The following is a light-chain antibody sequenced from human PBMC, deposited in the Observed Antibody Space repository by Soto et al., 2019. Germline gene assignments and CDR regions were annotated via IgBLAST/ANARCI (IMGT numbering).Light chain of an antibody. Sequence: QSVLTQPASVSGSPGQAITISCSGTSSDVGAFNYVSWYQQHPGKAPKLMIYGVSNRPSGVSNRFSGSKSGNTASLTISGLRAEDEADYYCNSYTSNNTYVFGTGTKVTVL. CDR3: NSYTSNNTYV. J-gene: IGLJ1*01. CDR2: GVS. V-gene: IGLV2-14*03. CDR1: SSDVGAFNY.